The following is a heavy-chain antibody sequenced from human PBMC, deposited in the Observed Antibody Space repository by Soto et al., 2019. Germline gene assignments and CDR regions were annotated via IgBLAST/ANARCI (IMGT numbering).Heavy chain of an antibody. Sequence: QVQLQESGPGLVKPSETLSLTCTVSGASIRSFYWTWIRQPPGKGLEWIGYIYHTGSTKYNPSLKSRVPTSVDTSKNQFSLTLSSVTASDTAVYYCAAVATVLVTWVQGTLVTVSS. D-gene: IGHD2-8*02. J-gene: IGHJ4*02. CDR1: GASIRSFY. CDR3: AAVATVLVT. CDR2: IYHTGST. V-gene: IGHV4-59*01.